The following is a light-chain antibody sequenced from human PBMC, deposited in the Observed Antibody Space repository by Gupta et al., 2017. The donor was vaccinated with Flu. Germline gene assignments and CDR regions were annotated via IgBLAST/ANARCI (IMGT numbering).Light chain of an antibody. CDR3: SSYTGSSTSTHV. V-gene: IGLV2-14*01. Sequence: TISCTGTSSDVGGYNYVSWYQQRPGKAPKLMSYEVSNRPSGVSNRFSGSKSGNTASPIISGLQTEDEAEYYCSSYTGSSTSTHVFGTGTKVTVL. J-gene: IGLJ1*01. CDR1: SSDVGGYNY. CDR2: EVS.